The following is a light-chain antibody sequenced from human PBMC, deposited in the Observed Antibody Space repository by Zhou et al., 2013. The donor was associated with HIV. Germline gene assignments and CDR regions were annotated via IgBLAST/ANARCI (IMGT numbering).Light chain of an antibody. CDR2: QAS. V-gene: IGKV1-5*03. Sequence: DIQMTQSPFTLSASVGERVTISCRASQSINNWLAWYQQRPGTAPKLLIYQASSLESGVPSRFSGSGSGTEFTLTISSLQPDDFATYYCQHYNGYSGTFGQGTKVELK. J-gene: IGKJ1*01. CDR1: QSINNW. CDR3: QHYNGYSGT.